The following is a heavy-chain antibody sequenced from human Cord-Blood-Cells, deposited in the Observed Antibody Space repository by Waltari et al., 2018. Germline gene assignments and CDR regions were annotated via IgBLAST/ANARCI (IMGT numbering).Heavy chain of an antibody. Sequence: VQLLESGGGLVQPGGSLRLSCSASVFTFSSYATSWVRPAPGKGREWVSAISGSGGSTYYADSVKGRFTITRDNSKNTLYLQMNSLRDEDTAVYYCAKAYDYSNYFFDYWGQGTLVTVSS. V-gene: IGHV3-23*01. CDR3: AKAYDYSNYFFDY. D-gene: IGHD4-4*01. J-gene: IGHJ4*02. CDR2: ISGSGGST. CDR1: VFTFSSYA.